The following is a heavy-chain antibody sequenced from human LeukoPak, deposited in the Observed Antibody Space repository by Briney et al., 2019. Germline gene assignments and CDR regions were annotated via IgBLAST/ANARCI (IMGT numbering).Heavy chain of an antibody. CDR1: GGSISSGGYY. V-gene: IGHV4-39*07. Sequence: PSETLSLTCTVSGGSISSGGYYWGWIRQPPGKGLEWIGSIYHSGSTYYNPSLKSRVTISVDTSKNQFSLKLSSVTAADTAVYYCASKSLGYCSSTSCFEEPPDYWGQGTLVTVSS. CDR2: IYHSGST. J-gene: IGHJ4*02. D-gene: IGHD2-2*01. CDR3: ASKSLGYCSSTSCFEEPPDY.